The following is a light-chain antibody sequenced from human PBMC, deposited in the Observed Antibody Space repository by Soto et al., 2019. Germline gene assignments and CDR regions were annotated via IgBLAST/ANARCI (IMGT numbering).Light chain of an antibody. CDR3: SSYTTSSTVI. J-gene: IGLJ2*01. CDR1: SSDVGGYNY. CDR2: DVS. Sequence: QSALTQPASVSGSPGQSTTISCTGTSSDVGGYNYVSWYQQHPGKAPKLMIYDVSNWPSGVSNRFSGSKSGNTASLTISGLQAEDEADYYCSSYTTSSTVIFGGGTKLTVL. V-gene: IGLV2-14*01.